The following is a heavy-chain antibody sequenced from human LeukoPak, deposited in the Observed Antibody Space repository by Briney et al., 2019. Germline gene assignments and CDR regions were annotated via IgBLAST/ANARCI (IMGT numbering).Heavy chain of an antibody. CDR2: IRSKAYGGTT. D-gene: IGHD3-22*01. Sequence: GGSLRLSCTASGFTFGDYAMSGFRQAPGKGLEWVGFIRSKAYGGTTEYAASVKGRFTISRDDSKSIAYLQMNSLKTEDTAVYYCTRDCFYYDSLDIWGQGTMVTVSS. V-gene: IGHV3-49*03. J-gene: IGHJ3*02. CDR1: GFTFGDYA. CDR3: TRDCFYYDSLDI.